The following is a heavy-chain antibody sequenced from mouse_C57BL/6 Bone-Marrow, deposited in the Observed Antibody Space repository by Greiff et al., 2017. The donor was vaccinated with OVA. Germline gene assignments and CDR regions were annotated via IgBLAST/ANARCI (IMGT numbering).Heavy chain of an antibody. Sequence: VQLQQSGAELVRPGASVKLSCTASGFNIKDDYMHWVKQRPEQGLEWIGWIDPENGDTEYASKFQGKATITADTSSNTAYLQLISLTSKDTAVYYCTTIYVDYRGQGTTLTVSS. CDR1: GFNIKDDY. CDR2: IDPENGDT. V-gene: IGHV14-4*01. CDR3: TTIYVDY. J-gene: IGHJ2*01.